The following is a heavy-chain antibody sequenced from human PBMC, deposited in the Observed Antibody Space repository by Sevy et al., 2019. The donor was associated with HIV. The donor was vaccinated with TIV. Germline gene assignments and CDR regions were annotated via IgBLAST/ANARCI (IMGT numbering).Heavy chain of an antibody. CDR3: VKDKVDVDSGYGLFDF. J-gene: IGHJ4*02. CDR1: GFTFDDYA. Sequence: GGSLRLSCAASGFTFDDYAMHWVRQAPGKGLEWVSGLSRHIRTIGYADSVKGRFTISRDNARNSLYLQMNSLRAEDTAFDYCVKDKVDVDSGYGLFDFWGQGTLVTVSS. CDR2: LSRHIRTI. D-gene: IGHD5-12*01. V-gene: IGHV3-9*01.